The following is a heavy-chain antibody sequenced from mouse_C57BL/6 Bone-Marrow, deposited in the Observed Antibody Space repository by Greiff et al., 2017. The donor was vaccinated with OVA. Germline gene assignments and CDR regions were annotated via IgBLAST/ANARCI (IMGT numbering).Heavy chain of an antibody. CDR3: SRSLLYYGTPDY. Sequence: EVKLLESGGGLVQPGGSLSLSCAASGFTFTDYYMSWVRQPPGKALEWLGFIRNKANGYTTEYSASVKGRFTISRDNSQNILYLQMNALRAEDSATYYCSRSLLYYGTPDYWGQGTTLTVSS. D-gene: IGHD1-1*01. J-gene: IGHJ2*01. CDR1: GFTFTDYY. V-gene: IGHV7-3*01. CDR2: IRNKANGYTT.